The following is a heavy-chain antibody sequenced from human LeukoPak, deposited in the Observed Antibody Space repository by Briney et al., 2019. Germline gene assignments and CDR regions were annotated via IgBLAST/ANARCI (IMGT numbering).Heavy chain of an antibody. J-gene: IGHJ5*02. V-gene: IGHV1-2*02. CDR1: GYTFTGYY. CDR2: MNPNSGGT. D-gene: IGHD3-22*01. Sequence: ASVKVSCKASGYTFTGYYMHWVRQAPGQGLEWMGWMNPNSGGTNYAQKFQGRVTMTRDTSISTAYMELSRLRSDDTAVYYCARGATDSSGYLDWFDPWGQGTLVTVSS. CDR3: ARGATDSSGYLDWFDP.